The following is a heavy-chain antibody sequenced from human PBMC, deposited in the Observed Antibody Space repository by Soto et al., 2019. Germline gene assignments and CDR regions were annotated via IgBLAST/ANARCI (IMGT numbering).Heavy chain of an antibody. J-gene: IGHJ4*02. CDR2: ISSDGSNA. V-gene: IGHV3-30*18. Sequence: QVQLVESGGGVVQPGGSLRLSCAASGFTFSTHGMHWVRRAPGKGLEWVALISSDGSNAYYVDSVKGRFTISRDNSKNIGFLQMNSLRPDDTAVYFCANPLGQWMPDHWGQGTQVTVSS. D-gene: IGHD3-16*01. CDR3: ANPLGQWMPDH. CDR1: GFTFSTHG.